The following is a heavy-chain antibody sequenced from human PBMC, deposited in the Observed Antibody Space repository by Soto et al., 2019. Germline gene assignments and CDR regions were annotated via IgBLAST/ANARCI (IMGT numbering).Heavy chain of an antibody. D-gene: IGHD4-17*01. J-gene: IGHJ4*02. Sequence: PGGSLRLSCAASVFTFSDYYMSWIRQAPGKGLEWVSYISSSSSYTNYADSVKGRFTISRDNAKNSLYLQMNSLRAEDTAVYYCARAHDYGDYPFDYWGQGTLVTVSS. V-gene: IGHV3-11*06. CDR1: VFTFSDYY. CDR2: ISSSSSYT. CDR3: ARAHDYGDYPFDY.